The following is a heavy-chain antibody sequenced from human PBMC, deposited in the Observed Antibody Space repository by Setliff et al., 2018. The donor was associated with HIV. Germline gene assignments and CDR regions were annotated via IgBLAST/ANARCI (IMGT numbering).Heavy chain of an antibody. V-gene: IGHV4-31*03. D-gene: IGHD3-22*01. CDR1: GGSISSGGYY. CDR2: IYYSGST. Sequence: SETLSLTCTVSGGSISSGGYYWSWIRQHPGKGLEWIGYIYYSGSTYYNPSLKSRITISGDTSKNEFSLKVTSVTAADTAVYFCARARYYYDPDNTGSSGEYFDYWGQGALVTVSS. CDR3: ARARYYYDPDNTGSSGEYFDY. J-gene: IGHJ4*02.